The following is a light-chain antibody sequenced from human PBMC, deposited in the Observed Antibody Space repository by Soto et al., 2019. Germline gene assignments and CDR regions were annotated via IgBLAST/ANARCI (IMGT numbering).Light chain of an antibody. Sequence: QSVLTQPPSVSGVLGQRVTISCTGITSNIGAGYDVHWYQLLPGRAPKPLIYGNTNRPSGVPDRFSGSKSATSASLAITGLQAEDEAIYYCQSYDNTRSGPIYVFGTGTKVTVL. CDR1: TSNIGAGYD. CDR3: QSYDNTRSGPIYV. CDR2: GNT. J-gene: IGLJ1*01. V-gene: IGLV1-40*01.